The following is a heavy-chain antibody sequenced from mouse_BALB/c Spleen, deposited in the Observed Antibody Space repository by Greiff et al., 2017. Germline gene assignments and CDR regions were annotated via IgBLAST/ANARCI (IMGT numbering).Heavy chain of an antibody. CDR3: TRAEFAY. J-gene: IGHJ3*01. CDR1: GFTFSSYT. Sequence: EVMLVESGGGLVKPGGSLKLSCAASGFTFSSYTMSWVRQTPEKRLEWVATISSGGSYTYYPDSVKGRFTISRDNAKNTLYLQMSSLKSEDTAMYYCTRAEFAYWGQGTLVTVSA. V-gene: IGHV5-6-4*01. CDR2: ISSGGSYT.